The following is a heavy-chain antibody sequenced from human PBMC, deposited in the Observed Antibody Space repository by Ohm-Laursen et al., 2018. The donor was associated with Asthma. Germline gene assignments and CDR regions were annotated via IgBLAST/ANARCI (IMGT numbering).Heavy chain of an antibody. CDR3: ARLPYYDSSGTGAFDI. J-gene: IGHJ3*02. D-gene: IGHD3-22*01. CDR1: GGTFSSYA. CDR2: IIPIFGIA. V-gene: IGHV1-69*10. Sequence: SVKVSCKASGGTFSSYAISWVRQAPGQGLEWMGGIIPIFGIANYAQKFQGRVTITADKSTSTAYMELSSLRSEDTAVYYCARLPYYDSSGTGAFDIWGQGTMVTVSS.